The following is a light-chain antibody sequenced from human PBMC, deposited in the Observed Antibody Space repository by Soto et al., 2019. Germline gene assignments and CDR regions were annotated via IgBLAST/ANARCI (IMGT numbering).Light chain of an antibody. J-gene: IGLJ7*01. CDR1: TGAVTSGHY. V-gene: IGLV7-46*01. CDR3: LLSYSGARIYV. Sequence: QAVVTQEPSLTVSPGGTVTLTCGSSTGAVTSGHYPYWFQQKPGQAPRTLIYDTSNKHSWTPARFSGSLLEGKAALTLSGAQPEDEAEYYCLLSYSGARIYVFGGGTQLTVL. CDR2: DTS.